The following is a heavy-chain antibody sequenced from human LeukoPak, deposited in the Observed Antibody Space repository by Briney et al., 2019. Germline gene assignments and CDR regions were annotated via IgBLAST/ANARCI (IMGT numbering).Heavy chain of an antibody. CDR3: ARASDSSGWYEFDY. V-gene: IGHV1-58*02. Sequence: AASVKVSCKASGFTFTSSAMQWVRQARGQRLEWIGWIVVGSGNTNYAQKFQERVTITRDMSTSTAYMELSSLRSEDTAVYYCARASDSSGWYEFDYWGQGTLVTVSS. D-gene: IGHD6-19*01. CDR2: IVVGSGNT. CDR1: GFTFTSSA. J-gene: IGHJ4*02.